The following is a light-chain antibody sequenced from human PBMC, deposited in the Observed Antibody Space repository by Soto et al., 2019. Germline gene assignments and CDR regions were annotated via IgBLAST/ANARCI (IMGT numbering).Light chain of an antibody. J-gene: IGLJ2*01. CDR1: SSNIGAGDD. CDR2: GNT. CDR3: LSLDSSLSVV. Sequence: QSVLTQPPSVSGAPGQRVTISCTGSSSNIGAGDDVHWYQQRPGRAPKLLIYGNTNRPSGVPDRFAGSKSDTSASLAITGLQAEDEADYYCLSLDSSLSVVFGGGTKPAVL. V-gene: IGLV1-40*01.